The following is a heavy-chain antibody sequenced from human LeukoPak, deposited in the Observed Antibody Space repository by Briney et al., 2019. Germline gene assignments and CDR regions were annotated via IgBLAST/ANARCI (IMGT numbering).Heavy chain of an antibody. V-gene: IGHV4-4*07. J-gene: IGHJ4*02. Sequence: SETLSLTCTVSRGSITSYYWNWIRQPAGKGLEWIGRIYSSGNTNYNPSLKSRVTMSIDTSKNQFSLKLSSVTAADTALYYCARSGGNVSPLRYWGQGTLVTVSS. D-gene: IGHD1-1*01. CDR3: ARSGGNVSPLRY. CDR1: RGSITSYY. CDR2: IYSSGNT.